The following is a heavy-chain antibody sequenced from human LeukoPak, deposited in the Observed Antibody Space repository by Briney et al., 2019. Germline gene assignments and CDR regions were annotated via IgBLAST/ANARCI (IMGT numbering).Heavy chain of an antibody. CDR1: GFTFSDYY. J-gene: IGHJ3*02. V-gene: IGHV3-11*01. Sequence: GGSLRLSCAASGFTFSDYYMSWIRQAPGKGLEWVSYISSSGSTIYYADSVKGRFTISRDNAKNSLYLQMNSLRSEDTAVYYCARGNRDGYNLLGHAFDIWGQGTMVTVSS. CDR3: ARGNRDGYNLLGHAFDI. D-gene: IGHD5-12*01. CDR2: ISSSGSTI.